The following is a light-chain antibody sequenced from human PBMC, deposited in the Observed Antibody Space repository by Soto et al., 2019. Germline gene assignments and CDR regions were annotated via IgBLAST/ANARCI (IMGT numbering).Light chain of an antibody. CDR3: QHYISYWT. CDR1: QNINKR. Sequence: DIQMTQSPPTLSASVGDRVSMTCRASQNINKRLAWYQQKPGKAPKFLISDASNLESGVPSRFSGSGSGTEFTLTINGLQPDDIATYYCQHYISYWTFGQGTKVEIK. CDR2: DAS. V-gene: IGKV1-5*01. J-gene: IGKJ1*01.